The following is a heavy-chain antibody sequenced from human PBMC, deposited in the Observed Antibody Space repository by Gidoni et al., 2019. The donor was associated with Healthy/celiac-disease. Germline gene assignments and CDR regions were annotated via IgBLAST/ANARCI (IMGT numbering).Heavy chain of an antibody. J-gene: IGHJ3*02. CDR3: AREDIAARASENAFDI. D-gene: IGHD6-6*01. V-gene: IGHV3-30*01. Sequence: RFTISRDNSKNTLYLQMNSLRAEDTAVYYCAREDIAARASENAFDIWGQGIMVTVSS.